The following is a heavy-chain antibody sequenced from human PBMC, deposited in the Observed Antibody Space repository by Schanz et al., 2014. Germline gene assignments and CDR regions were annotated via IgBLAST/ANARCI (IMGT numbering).Heavy chain of an antibody. CDR3: ARAGYCTSVSCSLFVSDY. CDR2: INTGVNT. V-gene: IGHV3-23*04. D-gene: IGHD2-2*03. Sequence: EVKMVESGGGLVKPGGSLRLSCAASGFTFGDYAMTWVRQAPGKGLEWVSAINTGVNTYYADSVKGRFTISRDNSKNTLFLQMNSLRAEDTAVYYCARAGYCTSVSCSLFVSDYWGQGTLVTVSS. CDR1: GFTFGDYA. J-gene: IGHJ4*02.